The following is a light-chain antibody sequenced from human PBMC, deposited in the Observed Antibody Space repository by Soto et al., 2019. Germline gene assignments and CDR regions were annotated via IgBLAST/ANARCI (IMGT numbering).Light chain of an antibody. CDR2: GAS. V-gene: IGKV3-20*01. J-gene: IGKJ1*01. CDR1: QSVTSNY. CDR3: QQYGSSPGT. Sequence: IALTPSPGTLSLSPGERATLSCRASQSVTSNYLAWYQQKPGQAPRLLMFGASIRDTGISDRFIGSGSGTDFTLTISGLEPEDAAVFYCQQYGSSPGTFGQGTKVDI.